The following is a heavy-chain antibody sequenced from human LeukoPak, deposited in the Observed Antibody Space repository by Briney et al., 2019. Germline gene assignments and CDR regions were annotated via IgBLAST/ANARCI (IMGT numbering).Heavy chain of an antibody. CDR2: IYTSGST. J-gene: IGHJ4*02. Sequence: PSETLSLTCTVSGGSISSYYWSWVRQPAGKGLEWIGRIYTSGSTNYHPSLKSRVTMSVDTSKNQFSLKLSSVTAADTAVYYCARLEIRGKSFDYWGQGTLVTVSS. CDR3: ARLEIRGKSFDY. CDR1: GGSISSYY. D-gene: IGHD3-10*01. V-gene: IGHV4-4*07.